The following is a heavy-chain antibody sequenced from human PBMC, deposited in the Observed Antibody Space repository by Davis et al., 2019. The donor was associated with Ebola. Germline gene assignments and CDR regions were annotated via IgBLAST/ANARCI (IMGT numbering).Heavy chain of an antibody. CDR2: ITSDSGRT. D-gene: IGHD3-22*01. CDR1: GFTFSSNS. V-gene: IGHV3-21*01. J-gene: IGHJ4*02. CDR3: ARSSYYPDY. Sequence: PGGSLRLSCAATGFTFSSNSMNWVRQAPGKGLEWVSSITSDSGRTSYAESVKGRFTIPRDNAKNSLYLQMNSLRAEDTAVYFCARSSYYPDYWGQGTLVTVSS.